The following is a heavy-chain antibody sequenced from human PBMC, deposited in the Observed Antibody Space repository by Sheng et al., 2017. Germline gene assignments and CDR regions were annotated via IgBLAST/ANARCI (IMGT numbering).Heavy chain of an antibody. V-gene: IGHV3-11*05. J-gene: IGHJ6*03. CDR1: GFTFSDYY. D-gene: IGHD2-21*01. Sequence: QVQLVESGGGLVKPGGSLRLSCAASGFTFSDYYMSWIRQAPGKGLEWVSYISSSSSYTNYADSVKGRFTISRDNAKNSLYLQMNSLRAEDTAVYYCARVADYYYYMDVWGKGTTVTVSS. CDR3: ARVADYYYYMDV. CDR2: ISSSSSYT.